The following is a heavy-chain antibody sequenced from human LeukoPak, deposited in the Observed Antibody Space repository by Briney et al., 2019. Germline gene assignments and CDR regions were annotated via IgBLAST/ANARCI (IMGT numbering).Heavy chain of an antibody. CDR2: VDHTGST. J-gene: IGHJ4*02. Sequence: LSLTCSVSDDSITMYYWTWIRKPPGKGLEWIGYVDHTGSTNFNPSLNGRVSISRDTTKNLFSLRLRSVTAADTAVYYCARDPGAVAGVWGQGTLVTVSS. CDR1: DDSITMYY. D-gene: IGHD6-19*01. V-gene: IGHV4-59*01. CDR3: ARDPGAVAGV.